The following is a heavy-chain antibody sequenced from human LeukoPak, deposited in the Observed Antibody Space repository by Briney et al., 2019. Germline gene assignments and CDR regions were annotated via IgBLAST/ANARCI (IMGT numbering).Heavy chain of an antibody. J-gene: IGHJ6*02. CDR1: GFTFSSYA. V-gene: IGHV3-23*01. CDR2: ISGSGGST. CDR3: AKDLGFSGLGYAMDV. Sequence: PGGSLRLSCAASGFTFSSYAMSWVRQAPGKGLEWVSAISGSGGSTYYADSVKGRFTISRDNSKNTLYLQMNSLRAEDTAVYYCAKDLGFSGLGYAMDVWGQGTTVTVSS. D-gene: IGHD3-10*01.